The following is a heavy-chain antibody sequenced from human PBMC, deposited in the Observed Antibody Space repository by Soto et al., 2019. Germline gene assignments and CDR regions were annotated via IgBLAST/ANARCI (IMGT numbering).Heavy chain of an antibody. J-gene: IGHJ3*02. D-gene: IGHD3-22*01. Sequence: PGESLKISCQGSGYSFTSYWIGWVRQMPGKGLEWMGIIYPGDSDTRYSQSFQGQFTISADKSTSTAYLQWSSLKASDTAMHYWASLTDSSGHSGEDAFDIWGQGTMVTVSS. CDR3: ASLTDSSGHSGEDAFDI. V-gene: IGHV5-51*01. CDR2: IYPGDSDT. CDR1: GYSFTSYW.